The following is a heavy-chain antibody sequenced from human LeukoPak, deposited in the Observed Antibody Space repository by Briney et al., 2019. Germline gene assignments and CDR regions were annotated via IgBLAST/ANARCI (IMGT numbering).Heavy chain of an antibody. CDR1: GGSISSYY. J-gene: IGHJ4*02. Sequence: SETLSLTCTVSGGSISSYYWSWIRQPPGKGLEWIGYIYYSGSTNYNPSLKSRVAISIDTSKNQFSLNLNSVTAADTAVYYCASSGLGELSYDYWGQGTLVTVSS. CDR3: ASSGLGELSYDY. D-gene: IGHD3-16*02. V-gene: IGHV4-59*01. CDR2: IYYSGST.